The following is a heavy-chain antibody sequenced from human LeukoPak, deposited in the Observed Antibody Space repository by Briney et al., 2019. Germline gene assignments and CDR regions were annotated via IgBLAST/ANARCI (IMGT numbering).Heavy chain of an antibody. J-gene: IGHJ4*02. CDR1: GFTFSSYG. CDR3: AGESAGYSSGTGVDY. CDR2: IWYDGSNK. V-gene: IGHV3-33*01. Sequence: GGSLRLSCAASGFTFSSYGMHWVRQAPGKGLEWVAVIWYDGSNKYYADSVKGRFTISRDNSKNTLYLQMNSLRAEDTAVYYCAGESAGYSSGTGVDYWGQGTLVTVSS. D-gene: IGHD5-18*01.